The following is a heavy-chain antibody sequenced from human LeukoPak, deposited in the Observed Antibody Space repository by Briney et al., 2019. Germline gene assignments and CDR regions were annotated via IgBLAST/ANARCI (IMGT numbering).Heavy chain of an antibody. D-gene: IGHD3-10*01. J-gene: IGHJ4*02. CDR2: IYTSGST. Sequence: SETLSLTCTVSGGSISSSSYYWSWIRQPAGKGLEWIGRIYTSGSTNYNPSLKSRVTMSVDTSKNQFSLKLSSVTAADTAVYYCARDSAPYGSGSYYSSIDYWGQGTLVTVSS. V-gene: IGHV4-61*02. CDR1: GGSISSSSYY. CDR3: ARDSAPYGSGSYYSSIDY.